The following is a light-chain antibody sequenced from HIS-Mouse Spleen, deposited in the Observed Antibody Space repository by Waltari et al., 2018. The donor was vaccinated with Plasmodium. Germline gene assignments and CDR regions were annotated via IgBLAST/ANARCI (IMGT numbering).Light chain of an antibody. V-gene: IGKV1-8*01. Sequence: AIRMTQSPSSFSASTGDRVTITCRASQGISSYLAWYQQKPGKAPKLLIYAASTLQSGVPSRFSGSGSVTDFTLTISRLEPEDFAVYYCQQRSNWPRVLTFGGGTKVEIK. CDR2: AAS. J-gene: IGKJ4*01. CDR3: QQRSNWPRVLT. CDR1: QGISSY.